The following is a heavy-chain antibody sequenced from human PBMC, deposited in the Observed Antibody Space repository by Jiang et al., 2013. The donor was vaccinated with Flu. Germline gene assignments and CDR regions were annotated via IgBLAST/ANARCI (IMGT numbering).Heavy chain of an antibody. CDR3: ARHESGLLPYPFDY. D-gene: IGHD2-15*01. V-gene: IGHV4-39*01. CDR2: IYYSGST. CDR1: GGSISSSSYY. Sequence: LLKPSETLSLTCTVSGGSISSSSYYWGWIRQPPGKGLEWIGSIYYSGSTYYNPSLKSRVTISVDTSKNQFSLKLSSVTAADTAVYYCARHESGLLPYPFDYWGQGTLVTVSS. J-gene: IGHJ4*02.